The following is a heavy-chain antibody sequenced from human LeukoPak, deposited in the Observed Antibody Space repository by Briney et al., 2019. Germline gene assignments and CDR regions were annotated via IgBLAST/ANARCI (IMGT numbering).Heavy chain of an antibody. CDR1: GYTFTSYG. CDR2: ISAYNGNT. D-gene: IGHD3-22*01. Sequence: ASVKVSCKASGYTFTSYGISWVRQAPGQGLEWMGWISAYNGNTNYAQKLQGRVTMTTDTSTSTAYMELRSLRSEDTAVYYCASPDSPRTSSGYDPPNGPNTYAFDIWGQGTMVTVSS. CDR3: ASPDSPRTSSGYDPPNGPNTYAFDI. J-gene: IGHJ3*02. V-gene: IGHV1-18*01.